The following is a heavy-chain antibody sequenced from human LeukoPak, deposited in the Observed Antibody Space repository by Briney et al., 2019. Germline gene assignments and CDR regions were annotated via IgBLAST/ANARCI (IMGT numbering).Heavy chain of an antibody. CDR3: ARAREGVVVPAYQH. CDR1: GYTFTSYG. V-gene: IGHV1-18*01. CDR2: ISAYNGNT. J-gene: IGHJ1*01. D-gene: IGHD2-2*01. Sequence: ASVKVSCKASGYTFTSYGISWVRQAPGQGLEWMRWISAYNGNTNYAQKLQGRVTMTTDTSTSTAYMELSSLRSEDTAVYYCARAREGVVVPAYQHWGQGTLVTVSS.